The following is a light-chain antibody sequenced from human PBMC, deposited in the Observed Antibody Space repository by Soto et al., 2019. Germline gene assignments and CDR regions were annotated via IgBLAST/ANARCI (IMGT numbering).Light chain of an antibody. J-gene: IGKJ1*01. V-gene: IGKV1-39*01. CDR2: AAS. CDR3: QQYNSYLWT. CDR1: QSISSY. Sequence: DIQMTQSQSSLSASVGDRVTITCRASQSISSYLNWYQQKPGKAHKLLIYAASTRQSGVPSRFSGSGSGTEFTLTISSLQPDDFATYYCQQYNSYLWTFGRGTKVDIK.